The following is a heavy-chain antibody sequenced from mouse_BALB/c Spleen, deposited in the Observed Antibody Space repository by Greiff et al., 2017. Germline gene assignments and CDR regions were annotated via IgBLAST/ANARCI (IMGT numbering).Heavy chain of an antibody. J-gene: IGHJ4*01. CDR1: GFTFSDYG. CDR3: ARAIDGYSYAMDY. Sequence: EVMLVESGGGLVQPGGSRKLSCAASGFTFSDYGMAWVRQAPAKGPEWVAFISNLAYSIYYADTVTGRFTISRENAKNTLYLEMSSLRSEDTAMYYCARAIDGYSYAMDYWGQGTSVTVSS. CDR2: ISNLAYSI. D-gene: IGHD2-3*01. V-gene: IGHV5-15*02.